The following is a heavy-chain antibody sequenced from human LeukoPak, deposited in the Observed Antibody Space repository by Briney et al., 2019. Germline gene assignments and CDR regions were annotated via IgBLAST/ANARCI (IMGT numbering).Heavy chain of an antibody. Sequence: GGSLRLSCGASVFTSCDDGMRCVCDGPGGGVCWVAFIRHVGNKKLYADSVKGRFTISRDNSKNTLYLYVNSLRPDDSAVYYCVKDNPLDYWGQGTLVIVSS. J-gene: IGHJ4*02. V-gene: IGHV3-30*02. CDR1: VFTSCDDG. CDR3: VKDNPLDY. CDR2: IRHVGNKK.